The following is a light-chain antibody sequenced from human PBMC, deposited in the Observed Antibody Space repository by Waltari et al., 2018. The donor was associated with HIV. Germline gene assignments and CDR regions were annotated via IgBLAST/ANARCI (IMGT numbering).Light chain of an antibody. CDR3: QAWAGGTGSEGV. CDR1: ALQSRY. Sequence: SYELTQPPSVSVSPGQTASIACSGDALQSRYVSWYQKRPGQSPVLVVFQDGKRPSGIPWRFSCSNSGNTATLTISGTQAMDEADYFCQAWAGGTGSEGVFGGGTKLTVL. CDR2: QDG. J-gene: IGLJ2*01. V-gene: IGLV3-1*01.